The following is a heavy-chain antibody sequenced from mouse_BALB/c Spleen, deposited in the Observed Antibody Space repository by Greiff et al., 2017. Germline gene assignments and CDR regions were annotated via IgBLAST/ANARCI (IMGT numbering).Heavy chain of an antibody. V-gene: IGHV1S81*02. CDR1: GYTFTSYW. CDR2: INPSNGRT. D-gene: IGHD2-1*01. CDR3: SPIYYGNRYDMDY. Sequence: QVQLQQPGAELVKPGASVKLSCTASGYTFTSYWMHWVKQRPGQGLEWIGEINPSNGRTNYNEKFKSKATLTVDKSSSAAYMQLSSLTSEDSAVYYCSPIYYGNRYDMDYWGQGTSVTVSS. J-gene: IGHJ4*01.